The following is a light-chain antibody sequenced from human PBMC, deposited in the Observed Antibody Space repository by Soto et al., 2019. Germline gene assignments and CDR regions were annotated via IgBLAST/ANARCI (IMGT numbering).Light chain of an antibody. Sequence: EISMTQAPATLSVSPGERATLSCRASQSVSSNLAWYQQKPGQAPRLLIYGASTRATGIPARFSGSGSGTDFTLTISSLQPEDFATYYCQQLNGYLELTFGGGTKVDI. V-gene: IGKV3-15*01. J-gene: IGKJ4*01. CDR1: QSVSSN. CDR3: QQLNGYLELT. CDR2: GAS.